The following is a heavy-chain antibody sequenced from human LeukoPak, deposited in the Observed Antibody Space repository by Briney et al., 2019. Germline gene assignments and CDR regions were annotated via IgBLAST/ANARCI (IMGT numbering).Heavy chain of an antibody. J-gene: IGHJ6*02. D-gene: IGHD4-17*01. Sequence: VASVKVSCKASGGTFSSYANSWVRQAPGQGLEWMGGIIPIFGTANYAQKFQGRVTITADESTSTAYMELSSLRSEDTAVYYCASAIDYGDYGDNYYGMDVWGQGTTVTVSS. CDR3: ASAIDYGDYGDNYYGMDV. V-gene: IGHV1-69*13. CDR2: IIPIFGTA. CDR1: GGTFSSYA.